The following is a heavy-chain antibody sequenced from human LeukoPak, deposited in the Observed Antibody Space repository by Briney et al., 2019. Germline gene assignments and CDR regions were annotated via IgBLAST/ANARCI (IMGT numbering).Heavy chain of an antibody. J-gene: IGHJ6*02. CDR3: ASASARWERTRPYYGMDV. CDR1: GGSFSGYY. Sequence: PSETLSLTCAVYGGSFSGYYWSWIRQPPGKGLEWIGEINHSGSTNCNPSLKSRVTISVDTSKNQFSLKLSSVTAADTAVYYCASASARWERTRPYYGMDVWGQGTTVTVSS. CDR2: INHSGST. V-gene: IGHV4-34*01. D-gene: IGHD1-26*01.